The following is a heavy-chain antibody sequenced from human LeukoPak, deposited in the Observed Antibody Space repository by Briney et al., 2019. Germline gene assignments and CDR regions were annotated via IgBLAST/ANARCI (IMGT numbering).Heavy chain of an antibody. CDR1: VFTFTSSA. CDR3: AADIRYSVVY. V-gene: IGHV1-58*02. D-gene: IGHD1-26*01. CDR2: SDGGSGKT. Sequence: SVKVSCEASVFTFTSSAMQWVRHARGQRGEWIGWSDGGSGKTNYGQKFQERVTITRDMSTSTAYMELSSLRSEDTAVYYRAADIRYSVVYWGQGTLVTVSS. J-gene: IGHJ4*02.